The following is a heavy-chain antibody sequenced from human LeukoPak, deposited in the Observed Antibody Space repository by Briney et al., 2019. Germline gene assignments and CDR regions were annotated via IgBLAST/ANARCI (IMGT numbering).Heavy chain of an antibody. J-gene: IGHJ4*02. D-gene: IGHD3-22*01. CDR3: ARVVEYYYDSSGYSSPGATLGY. CDR2: IYYSGST. Sequence: PSETLSLTCTVSGGSISSYYWSWIRQPPGKGLEWIGYIYYSGSTNYNPSLKSRVTISVDTSKNQFSLKLSSVTAADTAVYYCARVVEYYYDSSGYSSPGATLGYWGQGTLVTVSS. CDR1: GGSISSYY. V-gene: IGHV4-59*01.